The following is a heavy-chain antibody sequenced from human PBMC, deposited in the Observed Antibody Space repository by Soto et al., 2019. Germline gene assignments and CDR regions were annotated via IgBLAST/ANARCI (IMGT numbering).Heavy chain of an antibody. CDR2: ISSSSSYI. CDR1: GFTFSSYS. CDR3: AKFDGGSGSFDY. V-gene: IGHV3-21*01. J-gene: IGHJ4*02. Sequence: GGSLRLSCAASGFTFSSYSMNWVRQAPGKGLEWVSSISSSSSYIYYADSVKGRFTISRDNAKNSLYLQMNSLRAEDTAVYYCAKFDGGSGSFDYWGQGTLVTVSS. D-gene: IGHD3-10*01.